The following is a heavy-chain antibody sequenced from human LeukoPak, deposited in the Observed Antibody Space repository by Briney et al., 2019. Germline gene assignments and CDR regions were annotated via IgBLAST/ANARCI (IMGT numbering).Heavy chain of an antibody. CDR1: GFTFSSYE. V-gene: IGHV3-48*03. CDR3: ASYDSSGSY. CDR2: ISSRGSTI. J-gene: IGHJ4*02. Sequence: GGSPRLSCAASGFTFSSYEMNWVRQAPGKRLEWVFYISSRGSTIDYADSVKGRFTISRDNTKDSLYLQMNSLRAEDTAVYYCASYDSSGSYWGQGTLVTVSS. D-gene: IGHD3-22*01.